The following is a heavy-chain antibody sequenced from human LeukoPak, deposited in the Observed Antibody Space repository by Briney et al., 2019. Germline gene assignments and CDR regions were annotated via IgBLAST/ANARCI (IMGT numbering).Heavy chain of an antibody. J-gene: IGHJ5*02. CDR3: ARGRRYCSSTSCVNWFDP. CDR1: GGSFSGYY. V-gene: IGHV4-34*01. D-gene: IGHD2-2*01. CDR2: INHSGST. Sequence: SETLSLTCAVYGGSFSGYYWSWIRQPPGKGLEWIGEINHSGSTNYNPSLKSRVTISVDTSKNQFSLKLSSVTAADTAVYYYARGRRYCSSTSCVNWFDPWGQGTLVTVSS.